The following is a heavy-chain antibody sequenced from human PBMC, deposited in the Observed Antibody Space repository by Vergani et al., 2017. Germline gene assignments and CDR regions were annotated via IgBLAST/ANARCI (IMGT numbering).Heavy chain of an antibody. Sequence: QVQLQESGPGLVKPSETLSLTCTVSGGSISSYYWSWIRQPPGKGREWIGYIYYSGSTNYNPSLKSRVTISVDTSKNQFSLKLSSVTAADTAVYYCAKGGDDFWSGSLWDYWGQGTLVTVSS. CDR3: AKGGDDFWSGSLWDY. D-gene: IGHD3-3*01. CDR2: IYYSGST. J-gene: IGHJ4*02. CDR1: GGSISSYY. V-gene: IGHV4-59*01.